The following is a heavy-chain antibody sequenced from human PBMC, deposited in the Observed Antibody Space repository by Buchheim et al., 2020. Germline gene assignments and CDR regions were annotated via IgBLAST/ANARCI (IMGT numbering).Heavy chain of an antibody. J-gene: IGHJ4*02. CDR1: GGSISSSNW. D-gene: IGHD3-3*01. V-gene: IGHV4-4*02. CDR2: IYHSGST. CDR3: ARKDHDFWSGHYTLDS. Sequence: QVQLQESGPGLVKPSGTLSLTCAVSGGSISSSNWWSWVRQPPGKGLEWIGEIYHSGSTNYNPSLQSRLTISVDKSKNTFSLNLTSVTAADTAVYFCARKDHDFWSGHYTLDSWGPGTL.